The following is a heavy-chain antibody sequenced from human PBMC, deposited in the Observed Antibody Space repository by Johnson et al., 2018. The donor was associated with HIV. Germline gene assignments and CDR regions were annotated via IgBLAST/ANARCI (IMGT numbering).Heavy chain of an antibody. CDR1: GFTFSSYD. J-gene: IGHJ3*02. CDR3: AIGRGEFPRHAFDI. Sequence: VQLVESGGGVVQPGGSLRLSCAASGFTFSSYDMHWVRQATGKGLEWVSAIGTAGDTYYADSVKGRFTISKDNSRNTLFLHMNSLRADDTAVYYCAIGRGEFPRHAFDIWGQGTMVTVSS. V-gene: IGHV3-13*01. CDR2: IGTAGDT. D-gene: IGHD3-10*01.